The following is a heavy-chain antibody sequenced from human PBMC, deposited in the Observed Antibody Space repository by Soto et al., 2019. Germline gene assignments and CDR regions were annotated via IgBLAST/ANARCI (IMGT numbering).Heavy chain of an antibody. CDR3: AGGGVRGVITRTRDYYGMDV. D-gene: IGHD3-10*01. J-gene: IGHJ6*02. CDR2: IYPGDSDT. V-gene: IGHV5-51*01. CDR1: GYSFTRYW. Sequence: PGESLKISCKGSGYSFTRYWIGWVRQMPGKGLEWMGMIYPGDSDTRYSPSFQGQVTISADKSIITAYLQGSSLKASDTAMYYCAGGGVRGVITRTRDYYGMDVWGQGTTVTVSS.